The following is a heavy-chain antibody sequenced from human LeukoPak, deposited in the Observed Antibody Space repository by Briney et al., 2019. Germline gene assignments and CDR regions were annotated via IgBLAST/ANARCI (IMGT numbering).Heavy chain of an antibody. D-gene: IGHD6-13*01. CDR2: ISTKSSTI. CDR1: GFTFSTYN. Sequence: GGSLRLSCTASGFTFSTYNMNWVRQAPGKGLEWISYISTKSSTIHYADSVKGRFTVSRDNAKNSLYLQMNSLRDEDTAVYYCARDQIPSTLYKETLDYWGQGTLVTVSS. CDR3: ARDQIPSTLYKETLDY. V-gene: IGHV3-48*02. J-gene: IGHJ4*02.